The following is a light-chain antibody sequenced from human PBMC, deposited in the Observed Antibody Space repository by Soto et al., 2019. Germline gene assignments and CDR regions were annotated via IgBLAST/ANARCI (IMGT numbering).Light chain of an antibody. CDR3: GTWDSSLSAGV. J-gene: IGLJ3*02. V-gene: IGLV1-51*01. CDR1: SSNIGNNY. CDR2: DNN. Sequence: QSVLTQPPSVSAAPGQKVTISCSGSSSNIGNNYVSWYQQLPGTAPKLLIYDNNKRPSGIPDRFSGSKSGTSATLGITGLQTGYEADYYCGTWDSSLSAGVFGGGTKLPVL.